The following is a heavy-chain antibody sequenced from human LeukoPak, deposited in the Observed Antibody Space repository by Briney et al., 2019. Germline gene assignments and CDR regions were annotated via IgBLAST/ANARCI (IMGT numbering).Heavy chain of an antibody. Sequence: GGSLRLSCAASGFTFSDYYMSWIRQAPGTGLEWLSYTSPSGGTIYYTDSVKGRFTMSRDNAQNALYLEMNSLRAEDTAVYYCAREKKTEWTTGAFDMWGQGTMVIVS. CDR1: GFTFSDYY. D-gene: IGHD3-3*01. CDR3: AREKKTEWTTGAFDM. J-gene: IGHJ3*02. V-gene: IGHV3-11*01. CDR2: TSPSGGTI.